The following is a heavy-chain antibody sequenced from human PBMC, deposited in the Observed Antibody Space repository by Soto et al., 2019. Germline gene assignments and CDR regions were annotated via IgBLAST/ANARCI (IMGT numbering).Heavy chain of an antibody. CDR2: IIPIFGTA. CDR1: GGTFGSYA. D-gene: IGHD3-9*01. V-gene: IGHV1-69*13. J-gene: IGHJ4*02. Sequence: SVKVSCKASGGTFGSYAISWVRQAPGQGLEWMGGIIPIFGTANYAQKFQGRVTITADESTSTAYMELSSLRSEDTAVYYCAREFRDYDILTEVGYYFDYWGQGTLVTVSS. CDR3: AREFRDYDILTEVGYYFDY.